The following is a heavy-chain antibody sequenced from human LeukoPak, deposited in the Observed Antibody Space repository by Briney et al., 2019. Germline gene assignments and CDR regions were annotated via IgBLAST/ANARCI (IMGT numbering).Heavy chain of an antibody. CDR3: AKVDVVVVAAWAPDY. D-gene: IGHD2-15*01. Sequence: PGRSLRLSCAASGFTFSSYGMHWVRQAPGKGLEWVAVISYDGSNKYYADSVKGRFTISRDNSKNTLYLQMNSLRAEDTAVYYCAKVDVVVVAAWAPDYWGQGTLVTVSS. J-gene: IGHJ4*02. CDR2: ISYDGSNK. CDR1: GFTFSSYG. V-gene: IGHV3-30*18.